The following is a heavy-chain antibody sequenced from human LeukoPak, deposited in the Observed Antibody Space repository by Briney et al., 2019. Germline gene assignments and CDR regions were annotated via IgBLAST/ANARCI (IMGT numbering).Heavy chain of an antibody. CDR3: ARDLSSSPHMDV. CDR1: GFTFSSYE. Sequence: PGGSLRLSCAASGFTFSSYEMNWVRQAPGKGLEWVSYISSSGSTIYYADSVKGRFTISRDNAKNSLYLQMNSLRAEDTAVYYCARDLSSSPHMDVWGKGTTVTVSS. J-gene: IGHJ6*03. D-gene: IGHD2-15*01. V-gene: IGHV3-48*03. CDR2: ISSSGSTI.